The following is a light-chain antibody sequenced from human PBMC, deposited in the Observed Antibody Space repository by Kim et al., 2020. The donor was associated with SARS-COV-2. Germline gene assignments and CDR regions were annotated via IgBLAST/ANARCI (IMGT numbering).Light chain of an antibody. CDR2: QDT. J-gene: IGLJ1*01. V-gene: IGLV3-1*01. Sequence: VSPGQTANITCSGDKLGDKYAGWYQLKPGQSPVQVIYQDTKRPSGIPERFSGSNSGNTATLTISGTQAMDEADYYCQAWDSSTYVFGTGTKVTVL. CDR3: QAWDSSTYV. CDR1: KLGDKY.